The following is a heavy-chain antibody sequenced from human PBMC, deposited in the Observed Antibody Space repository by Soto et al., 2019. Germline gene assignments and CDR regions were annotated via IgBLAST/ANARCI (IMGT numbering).Heavy chain of an antibody. V-gene: IGHV4-34*01. CDR1: GGSFSGYY. D-gene: IGHD3-3*01. J-gene: IGHJ6*02. CDR3: ANEHKTITIFGVGGMDV. Sequence: SETLSLTCAVYGGSFSGYYCNWIRQPPGKGLEWIGSIYDSGSTDYNPSLKSRVSISVDTSKNQFSLKLSSVTAADTAVYYCANEHKTITIFGVGGMDVWGQGTTVTVSS. CDR2: IYDSGST.